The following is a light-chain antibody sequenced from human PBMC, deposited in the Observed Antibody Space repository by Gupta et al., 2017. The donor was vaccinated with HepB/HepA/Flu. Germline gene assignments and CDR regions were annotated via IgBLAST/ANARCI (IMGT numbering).Light chain of an antibody. V-gene: IGLV2-23*02. CDR1: SSDVGSYNL. Sequence: QSALTQPASVSGSPGQSITISCTGTSSDVGSYNLVSWYQHHPGKAPKLMIYEVSKRPSGVSNRFSGSKSGNTASLTISGLQAEDESDYYCCSYAGSRTVVFGGGTKLTVL. CDR3: CSYAGSRTVV. CDR2: EVS. J-gene: IGLJ2*01.